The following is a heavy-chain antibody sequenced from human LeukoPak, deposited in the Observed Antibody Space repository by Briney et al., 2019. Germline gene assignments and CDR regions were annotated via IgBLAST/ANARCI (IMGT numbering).Heavy chain of an antibody. V-gene: IGHV3-23*01. Sequence: GGSLRLSCAASGFTFSSYAMSWVRQAPGKGLEWVSAISGSGGSTYYADSVKGRFTISRDNSKNTLYLQMNSLRAEDTAVYYCARAEWIQLWFIDYWGQGTLVTVSS. J-gene: IGHJ4*02. CDR1: GFTFSSYA. CDR3: ARAEWIQLWFIDY. D-gene: IGHD5-18*01. CDR2: ISGSGGST.